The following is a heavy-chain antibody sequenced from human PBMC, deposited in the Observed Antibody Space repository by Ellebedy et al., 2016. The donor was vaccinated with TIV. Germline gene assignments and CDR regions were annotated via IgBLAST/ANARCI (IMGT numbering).Heavy chain of an antibody. CDR2: ISGNGRDA. J-gene: IGHJ4*02. D-gene: IGHD3-10*01. V-gene: IGHV3-23*01. CDR3: AKSASKTMVRGNDY. CDR1: GFTFSSYA. Sequence: PGGSLRLSCAASGFTFSSYAMSWVRQAPGKGLEWVASISGNGRDAFYADSVVQGRFTISRDTPKDALYLQMNSLRAEDTAVYYCAKSASKTMVRGNDYWGQGTLVTVSS.